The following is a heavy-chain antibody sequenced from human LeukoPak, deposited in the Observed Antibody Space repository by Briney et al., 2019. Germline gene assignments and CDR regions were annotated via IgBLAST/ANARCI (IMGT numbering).Heavy chain of an antibody. V-gene: IGHV1-46*01. D-gene: IGHD3-22*01. CDR2: INPSGGST. Sequence: GASVTVSFTSSGYTFTIYYMHWVRQAPAQGLEWMGIINPSGGSTSYAQKFQGRVTITRDTSTSTVYMELSSLRSEDTAVYYCARGYYYDSSGMPIQHWGQGTLVTVSS. CDR1: GYTFTIYY. CDR3: ARGYYYDSSGMPIQH. J-gene: IGHJ1*01.